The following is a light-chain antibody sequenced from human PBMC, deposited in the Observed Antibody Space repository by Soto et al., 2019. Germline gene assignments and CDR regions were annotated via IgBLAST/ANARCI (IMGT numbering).Light chain of an antibody. J-gene: IGLJ1*01. CDR1: SGDVGNYNL. Sequence: QSALTQPASVSGSPGQSITISCTGTSGDVGNYNLVSWYQQHPGKAPKLMIYEVNKWPSGVSNRFSGSKSCNTASLTISGFQAEDEADYYCCSYVGSSTSYVVGTGTKLTVL. CDR2: EVN. V-gene: IGLV2-23*02. CDR3: CSYVGSSTSYV.